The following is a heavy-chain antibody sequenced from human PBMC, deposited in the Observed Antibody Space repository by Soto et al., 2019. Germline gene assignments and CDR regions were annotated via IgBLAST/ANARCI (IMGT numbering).Heavy chain of an antibody. V-gene: IGHV5-51*01. CDR1: GYSFTSYW. J-gene: IGHJ6*02. Sequence: GESLKISCKGSGYSFTSYWIGWVRQMPGKGLEWMGIIYPGDSDTRYSPSFQGQVTISADKSISTAYLQWSSLKASDTAMYYCARNNRDYYYYYGMDVWGQGTMVTVSS. CDR2: IYPGDSDT. D-gene: IGHD3-10*01. CDR3: ARNNRDYYYYYGMDV.